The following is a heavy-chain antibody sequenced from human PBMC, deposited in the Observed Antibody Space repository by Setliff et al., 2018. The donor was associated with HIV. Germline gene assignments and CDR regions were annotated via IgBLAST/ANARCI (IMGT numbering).Heavy chain of an antibody. V-gene: IGHV4-39*01. CDR3: AAGLHYYGSTGYPLTFDY. CDR2: LYFTGST. Sequence: SETLSLTCSVSGGSVSRGSYYWGWIRQPPGKGLEWIGTLYFTGSTYYNPSLKSRVTISVETSKNQFSLKLSSVTAADAAVYYCAAGLHYYGSTGYPLTFDYWGQGALVTVSS. CDR1: GGSVSRGSYY. J-gene: IGHJ4*02. D-gene: IGHD3-22*01.